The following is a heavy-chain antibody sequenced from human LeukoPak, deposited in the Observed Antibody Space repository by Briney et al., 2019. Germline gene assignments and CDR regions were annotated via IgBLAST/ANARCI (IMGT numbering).Heavy chain of an antibody. Sequence: SETLSLTCAVYGGSFSGYYWSWIRQPPGKGLEWIGEINHSGSTNYNPSLKSRVTISVDTSKNQFSLKLSSVTAADTAVYYCASERGESVYYYYMDVWGKGTTVTVSS. CDR2: INHSGST. V-gene: IGHV4-34*01. J-gene: IGHJ6*03. D-gene: IGHD3-10*01. CDR3: ASERGESVYYYYMDV. CDR1: GGSFSGYY.